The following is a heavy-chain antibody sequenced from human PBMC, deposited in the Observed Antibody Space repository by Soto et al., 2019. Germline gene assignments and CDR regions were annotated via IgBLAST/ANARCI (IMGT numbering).Heavy chain of an antibody. V-gene: IGHV5-10-1*01. J-gene: IGHJ6*02. CDR1: GYSFTSYW. CDR2: IDPSDSYT. Sequence: PGESLKISCKGSGYSFTSYWISWVRQMPGKGLEWMGRIDPSDSYTNYSPSFQGHVTISADKSISTAYLQWSSLKASDTAMYYCARHIGGSLVVPAAIYYYYYGMDVWGQGTTVTVSS. D-gene: IGHD2-2*02. CDR3: ARHIGGSLVVPAAIYYYYYGMDV.